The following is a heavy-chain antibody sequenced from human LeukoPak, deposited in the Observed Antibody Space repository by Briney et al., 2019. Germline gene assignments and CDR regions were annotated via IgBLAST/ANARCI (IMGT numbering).Heavy chain of an antibody. CDR3: AKYGPGFGVVIEYFMDV. D-gene: IGHD3-3*01. J-gene: IGHJ6*03. CDR2: ISASGLDT. CDR1: GFDFTAYG. V-gene: IGHV3-23*01. Sequence: GGSLRLSCAASGFDFTAYGMSWVRQAPGKGLEWVSGISASGLDTYYADSVTGRFTISRDNSKNTVHLLMNSLRAVDSAMYYCAKYGPGFGVVIEYFMDVWGKGTRVTVSS.